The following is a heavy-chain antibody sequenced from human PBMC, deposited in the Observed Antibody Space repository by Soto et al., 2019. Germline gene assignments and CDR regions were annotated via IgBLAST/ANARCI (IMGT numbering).Heavy chain of an antibody. V-gene: IGHV1-8*02. CDR1: GYTFTSYD. D-gene: IGHD2-2*03. Sequence: VKVSCKASGYTFTSYDMNWVRQATGQGLEWMGWVNPNSGDTDYAQKFQGRVTMTSDTSIRTAYMELSSLRSEDTAVYYCARASFLDPAFDIWGQGTVVTVSS. J-gene: IGHJ3*02. CDR3: ARASFLDPAFDI. CDR2: VNPNSGDT.